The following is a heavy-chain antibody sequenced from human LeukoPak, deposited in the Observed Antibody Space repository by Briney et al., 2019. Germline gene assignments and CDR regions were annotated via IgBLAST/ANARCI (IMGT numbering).Heavy chain of an antibody. CDR1: GGTFSSYA. Sequence: SVKVSCKASGGTFSSYAISWVRQAPGQGLEWMGGIIPIFGTANYAQKFQGRVTITADESTSTAYMEPSSLRSEDTAVYYCARDLDDAFDTWGQGTMVTVSS. CDR3: ARDLDDAFDT. CDR2: IIPIFGTA. V-gene: IGHV1-69*13. J-gene: IGHJ3*02.